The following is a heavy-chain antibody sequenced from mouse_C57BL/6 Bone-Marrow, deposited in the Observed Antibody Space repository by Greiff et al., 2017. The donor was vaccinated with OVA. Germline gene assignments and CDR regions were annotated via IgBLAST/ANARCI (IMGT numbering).Heavy chain of an antibody. CDR1: GYTFTEYT. V-gene: IGHV1-62-2*01. CDR2: FYPGSGSI. Sequence: VKLVESGAELVKPGASVKLSCKASGYTFTEYTIHWVKQRSGQGLEWIGWFYPGSGSIKYNEKFKGKATLTADKSSSTAYMQFSSLTSEDSAIYYCARGNYDYDYAMDYWGQGTSVTVSS. CDR3: ARGNYDYDYAMDY. J-gene: IGHJ4*01. D-gene: IGHD2-4*01.